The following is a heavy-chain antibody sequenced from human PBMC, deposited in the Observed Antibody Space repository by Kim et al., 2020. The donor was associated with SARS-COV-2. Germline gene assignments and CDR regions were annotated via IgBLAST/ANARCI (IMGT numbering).Heavy chain of an antibody. CDR2: IYYSGST. Sequence: SETLSLTCTVSGGSISSYYWSWIRQPPGKGLEWIGYIYYSGSTNYNPSLKSRVTISVDTSKNQFSLKLSSVTAADTAVYYCARHIVGALGSLAPFDYWGQGTLVTVSS. V-gene: IGHV4-59*08. CDR3: ARHIVGALGSLAPFDY. CDR1: GGSISSYY. D-gene: IGHD1-26*01. J-gene: IGHJ4*02.